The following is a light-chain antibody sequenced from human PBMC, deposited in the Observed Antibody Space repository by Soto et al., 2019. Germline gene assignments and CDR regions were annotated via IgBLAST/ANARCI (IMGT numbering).Light chain of an antibody. CDR3: QQYHDWPRT. J-gene: IGKJ2*01. CDR1: QSISSW. V-gene: IGKV1-5*01. Sequence: DIQMTQSPSTLSASVGDRVTITCRASQSISSWLAWYQQKPGKAPKVLIYDASSLESGVPSRFSGSGSGTEFTLTISSLQPDDFAVYFCQQYHDWPRTFGQGTKLDIK. CDR2: DAS.